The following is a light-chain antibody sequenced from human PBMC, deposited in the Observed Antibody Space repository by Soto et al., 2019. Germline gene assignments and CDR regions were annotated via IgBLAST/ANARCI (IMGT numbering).Light chain of an antibody. Sequence: DIQMTQSPSTLSASVGDRVTITCRASQSISSWLAWYQQKPGKAPNLLIYAASSLQSGVPSRFSGSGSGTGFTLTISSLQPEDFATYYCQQSYSTPRTFGQGTKVDIK. J-gene: IGKJ1*01. CDR2: AAS. V-gene: IGKV1-39*01. CDR3: QQSYSTPRT. CDR1: QSISSW.